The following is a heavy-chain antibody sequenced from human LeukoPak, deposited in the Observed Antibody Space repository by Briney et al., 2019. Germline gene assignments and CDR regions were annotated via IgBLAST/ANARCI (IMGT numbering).Heavy chain of an antibody. CDR3: ARVRQQLSRKYYYYYMDV. V-gene: IGHV1-69*06. D-gene: IGHD6-13*01. CDR2: IIPIFGTA. J-gene: IGHJ6*03. CDR1: GGTFRSYA. Sequence: SVKVSCKASGGTFRSYAISWVRQAPGQGLEWMGGIIPIFGTANYAQKFQGRVTITADKSTSTAYMELSSLRSEDTAVYYCARVRQQLSRKYYYYYMDVWGKGTTVTVSS.